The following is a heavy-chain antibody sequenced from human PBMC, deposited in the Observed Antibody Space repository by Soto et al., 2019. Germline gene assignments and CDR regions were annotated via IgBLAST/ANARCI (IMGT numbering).Heavy chain of an antibody. Sequence: SETLSLTCIVSGGSVGSGAYYWSWIRQPPGSALEWIGYIQYSGDTNYNSSLKSRVTISVDRSRKRFSLKLSSVTAADTAVYYCARGLYYDFWSGSYYFDYWGQGTLVTVSS. D-gene: IGHD3-3*01. CDR3: ARGLYYDFWSGSYYFDY. J-gene: IGHJ4*02. CDR1: GGSVGSGAYY. CDR2: IQYSGDT. V-gene: IGHV4-61*08.